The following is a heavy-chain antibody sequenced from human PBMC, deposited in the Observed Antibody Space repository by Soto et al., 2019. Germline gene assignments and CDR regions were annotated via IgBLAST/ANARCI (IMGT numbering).Heavy chain of an antibody. CDR3: VSINAGGWYYFDP. CDR1: GGSIDNSSYY. D-gene: IGHD6-19*01. J-gene: IGHJ4*02. CDR2: VYYSGST. Sequence: ETLSLTCAVSGGSIDNSSYYWGWIRQPPGKGLEWIGSVYYSGSTYYSPSLKSRVTVSVDTSKNQFSLTLNSVTAADTAVYYCVSINAGGWYYFDPWGQGTLVTVSS. V-gene: IGHV4-39*01.